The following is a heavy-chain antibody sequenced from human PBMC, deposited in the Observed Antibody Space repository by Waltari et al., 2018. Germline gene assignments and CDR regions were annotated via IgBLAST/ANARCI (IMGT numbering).Heavy chain of an antibody. CDR3: ARHWGSRIYWSFDL. Sequence: QLQVQEPGPGLVKPSETLSLTCSVSGDSINSSRYYWGWIRQSPGKGLQWIGAVYYRGNAYYNPSHKSRVTVSVDMSQNQFSLKLNSVTAADTAVYYCARHWGSRIYWSFDLWGRGTLVTVSS. D-gene: IGHD3-16*01. CDR2: VYYRGNA. J-gene: IGHJ2*01. V-gene: IGHV4-39*01. CDR1: GDSINSSRYY.